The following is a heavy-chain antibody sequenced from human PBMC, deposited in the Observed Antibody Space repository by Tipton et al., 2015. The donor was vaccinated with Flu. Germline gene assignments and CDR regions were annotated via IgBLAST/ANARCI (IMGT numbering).Heavy chain of an antibody. J-gene: IGHJ4*02. D-gene: IGHD3-10*01. V-gene: IGHV4-4*07. CDR2: IYTSGST. Sequence: LRLSCTVSGGSISSYYWTWLRQPAGKGLEWIRRIYTSGSTKYNPSLKGRVTISVDTSKNHFSLKLSSVTAADTAVYYCARGSGSGTYMIFDYWGQGTLVTVSS. CDR3: ARGSGSGTYMIFDY. CDR1: GGSISSYY.